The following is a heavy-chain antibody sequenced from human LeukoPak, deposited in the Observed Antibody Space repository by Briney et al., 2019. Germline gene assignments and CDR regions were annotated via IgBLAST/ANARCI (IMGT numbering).Heavy chain of an antibody. Sequence: SETLSLTCTVSGGSISSSSYYWGWIRQPPGKGLEWIGSIYYSGSTYYNPSLKSRVTISVDTSKNQFSLKLSSVTAADTAVYYCAGGTGSFYKDFYYGMDVWGQGTPVTVSS. J-gene: IGHJ6*02. CDR3: AGGTGSFYKDFYYGMDV. CDR1: GGSISSSSYY. V-gene: IGHV4-39*01. D-gene: IGHD3-10*01. CDR2: IYYSGST.